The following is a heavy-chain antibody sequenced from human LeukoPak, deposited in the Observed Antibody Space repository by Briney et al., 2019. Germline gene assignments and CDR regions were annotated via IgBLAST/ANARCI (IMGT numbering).Heavy chain of an antibody. CDR3: ARLPYYDSSGFYYFDY. J-gene: IGHJ4*02. V-gene: IGHV1-2*06. Sequence: ASVKVSCKGSGYTFTDYYIHWVRQAPGQGLEWMGRISPNSGDTNYPQKFQGRVTMTGDMSISAAYMELSRLRSDDTAVYYCARLPYYDSSGFYYFDYWGQGTLVTVSS. D-gene: IGHD3-22*01. CDR2: ISPNSGDT. CDR1: GYTFTDYY.